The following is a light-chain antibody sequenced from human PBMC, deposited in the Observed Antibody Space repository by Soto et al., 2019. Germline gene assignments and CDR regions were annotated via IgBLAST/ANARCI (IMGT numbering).Light chain of an antibody. CDR1: QSVTSSY. J-gene: IGKJ1*01. V-gene: IGKV3-20*01. CDR2: GAS. CDR3: QQYGSSPRT. Sequence: EIVLTQSPGTLSLSPGERATLSCRASQSVTSSYLAWYQQKPGQAPRLLIYGASSRATDIPDRFSGGGSGTDFTLTISRLEPEDSAVYYCQQYGSSPRTFGQGTKVEIK.